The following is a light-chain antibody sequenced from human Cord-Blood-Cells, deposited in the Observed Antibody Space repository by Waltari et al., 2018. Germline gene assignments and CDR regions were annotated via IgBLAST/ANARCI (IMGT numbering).Light chain of an antibody. V-gene: IGLV2-23*01. CDR3: CSDAGSSTLV. J-gene: IGLJ3*02. CDR2: EGS. Sequence: QSALTQPASVSGSPGQSITISCTGTSSAVGSYNLVSWYQQHPGKAPKLMIYEGSKRPSVVSNCFSGSKSGNTASLTISGLQAEDEADYYCCSDAGSSTLVFGGGTKLTVL. CDR1: SSAVGSYNL.